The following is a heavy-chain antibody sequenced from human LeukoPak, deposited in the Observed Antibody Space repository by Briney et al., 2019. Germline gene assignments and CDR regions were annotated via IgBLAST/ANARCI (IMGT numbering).Heavy chain of an antibody. CDR2: IWYDGSNK. J-gene: IGHJ6*03. V-gene: IGHV3-33*01. D-gene: IGHD4-11*01. Sequence: PGGSLRLSCAASGFTFGSYGMHWVRQAPGKGLEWVAVIWYDGSNKYYADSVKGRFTISRDNSKNTLYLQMNSLRAEDTAVYYCARGATVTTVYYYMDVWGKGTTVTVSS. CDR3: ARGATVTTVYYYMDV. CDR1: GFTFGSYG.